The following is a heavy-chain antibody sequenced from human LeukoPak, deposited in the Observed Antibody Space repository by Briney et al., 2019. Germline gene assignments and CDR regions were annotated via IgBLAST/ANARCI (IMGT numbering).Heavy chain of an antibody. V-gene: IGHV3-30-3*01. CDR1: GFTFSSYA. J-gene: IGHJ4*02. CDR2: ISYDGSNT. CDR3: ARVSMATIIWYYFDY. Sequence: GGSLRLSCAASGFTFSSYAMHWVRQAPGKGLEWVAVISYDGSNTYYADSVKGRFTISRDNSKNTLYLQMNSLRAEDTAVYYCARVSMATIIWYYFDYWGQGTLATVSS. D-gene: IGHD5-24*01.